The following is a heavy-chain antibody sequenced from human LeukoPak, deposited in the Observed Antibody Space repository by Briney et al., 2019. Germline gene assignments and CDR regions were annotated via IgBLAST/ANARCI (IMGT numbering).Heavy chain of an antibody. CDR2: ITGSGANT. D-gene: IGHD5-12*01. CDR3: AKSSAVATYYFDF. Sequence: GGSLRLSCAASGFTFSSYAMSWVRRAPGKGLECVSGITGSGANTYYADSVKGRFTISRDSSKNTLYLQMNSLRAEDTALYFCAKSSAVATYYFDFWGQGTLVTVSS. J-gene: IGHJ4*02. CDR1: GFTFSSYA. V-gene: IGHV3-23*01.